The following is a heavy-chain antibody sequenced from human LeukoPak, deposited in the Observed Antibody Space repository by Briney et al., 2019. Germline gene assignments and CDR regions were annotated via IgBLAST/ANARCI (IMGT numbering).Heavy chain of an antibody. J-gene: IGHJ4*02. D-gene: IGHD5-18*01. V-gene: IGHV3-11*01. CDR1: GFTFSDYY. Sequence: PGGSLRLSCAASGFTFSDYYMSWIRQAPGKGLEWVSYISSSGSTIYYADSVKDRFTISRDNAKNSLYLQMNSLRAENTALYYCAKDPRMGDTAMVVSGFDYWGQGTLVTVSS. CDR3: AKDPRMGDTAMVVSGFDY. CDR2: ISSSGSTI.